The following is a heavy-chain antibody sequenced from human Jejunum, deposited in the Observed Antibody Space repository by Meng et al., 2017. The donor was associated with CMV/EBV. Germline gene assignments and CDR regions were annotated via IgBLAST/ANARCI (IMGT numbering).Heavy chain of an antibody. CDR3: AREGHYSNYIDF. CDR2: IKADGSEK. V-gene: IGHV3-7*01. D-gene: IGHD4-11*01. CDR1: GFFRHYW. Sequence: ASGFFRHYWMSWVRQAPGEGLEWVANIKADGSEKYYVDSVKGRFTISRDNAKNSLFLQMNSLRVEDTAVYYCAREGHYSNYIDFWGQGTLVTVSS. J-gene: IGHJ4*02.